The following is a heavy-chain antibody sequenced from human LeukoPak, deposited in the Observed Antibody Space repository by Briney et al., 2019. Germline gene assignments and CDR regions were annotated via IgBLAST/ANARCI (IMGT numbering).Heavy chain of an antibody. J-gene: IGHJ4*02. D-gene: IGHD4-17*01. CDR3: AKAQSGYSDLEY. CDR2: ISGSDGTT. CDR1: GFTFSSYA. Sequence: PGGSLRLSCAASGFTFSSYAMSWVRQAPGKGLEWVSVISGSDGTTYYADSVKGRFTISRDNSKNTLYMQMNSLRAEDTAVYYCAKAQSGYSDLEYWGQGTLVTISS. V-gene: IGHV3-23*01.